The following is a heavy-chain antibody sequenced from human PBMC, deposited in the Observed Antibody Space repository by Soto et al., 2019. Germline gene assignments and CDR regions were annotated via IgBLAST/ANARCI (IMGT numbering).Heavy chain of an antibody. CDR1: GXSITSGGYS. CDR2: TYQSGSA. Sequence: LSLTCTVSGXSITSGGYSWTWIRQSPGKGLEWIGYTYQSGSAYYNPSLKSRVTISVDRSKNQFSLNLTSVTAADTAVYYCARDYYGMDVWGQGTTVTVSS. V-gene: IGHV4-30-2*06. J-gene: IGHJ6*02. CDR3: ARDYYGMDV.